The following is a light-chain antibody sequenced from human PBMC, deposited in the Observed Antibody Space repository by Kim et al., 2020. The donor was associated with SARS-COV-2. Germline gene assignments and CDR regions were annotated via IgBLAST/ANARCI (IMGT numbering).Light chain of an antibody. CDR2: GKN. J-gene: IGLJ2*01. CDR3: NSRDSNDNVV. CDR1: SLRSYY. Sequence: SSELTQDPAVSVALGQTVRITCQGDSLRSYYATWYQQKPGQAPIVVIYGKNNRPSGIPDRFSGSSSGNTASLTITGTQAGDEADYYCNSRDSNDNVVFGGGTQRTV. V-gene: IGLV3-19*01.